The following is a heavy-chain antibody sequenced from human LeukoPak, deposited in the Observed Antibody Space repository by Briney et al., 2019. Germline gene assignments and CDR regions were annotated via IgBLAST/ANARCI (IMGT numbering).Heavy chain of an antibody. CDR1: GGSISSRSCY. V-gene: IGHV4-39*06. J-gene: IGHJ6*03. CDR2: IYYSGST. D-gene: IGHD3-10*01. Sequence: PSETLSLTCSVSGGSISSRSCYWGWIRQPPGKGLEWFGGIYYSGSTYYNPSLKSRVTISVDTSKKQLPLKLNSVTAADTAVYYCARGRTVRGVIKFYYYMDVWGKGTTVTASS. CDR3: ARGRTVRGVIKFYYYMDV.